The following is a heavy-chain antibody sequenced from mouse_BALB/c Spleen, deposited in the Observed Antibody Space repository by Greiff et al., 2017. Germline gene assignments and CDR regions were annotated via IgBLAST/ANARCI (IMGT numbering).Heavy chain of an antibody. J-gene: IGHJ2*01. CDR3: ARRGLTGSDY. CDR2: IFPGTGTT. CDR1: GYTFTSYW. D-gene: IGHD4-1*01. Sequence: QVQLKESGAELVKPGASVKLSCKTSGYTFTSYWIQWVKQRPGQGLGWIGEIFPGTGTTYYNEKFKGKATLTIDTSSSTAYMQLSSLTSEDSAVYFCARRGLTGSDYWGQGTTLTVSS. V-gene: IGHV1S132*01.